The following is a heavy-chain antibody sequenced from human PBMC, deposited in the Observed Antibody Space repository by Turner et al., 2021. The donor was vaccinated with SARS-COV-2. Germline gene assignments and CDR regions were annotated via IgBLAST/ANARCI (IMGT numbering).Heavy chain of an antibody. CDR2: ISSSSSYI. Sequence: EVKLVDSGGGMVKPGGARRLYCAATGFTCSSYGMNWVRQAPGKGLVWVSSISSSSSYIYYADSVKARFTISRDNAKNSLYLQMNTLRAEDTAVYCCARDCNIPSCDAWGQGTLVTVSS. CDR1: GFTCSSYG. V-gene: IGHV3-21*01. CDR3: ARDCNIPSCDA. J-gene: IGHJ5*02. D-gene: IGHD2-2*01.